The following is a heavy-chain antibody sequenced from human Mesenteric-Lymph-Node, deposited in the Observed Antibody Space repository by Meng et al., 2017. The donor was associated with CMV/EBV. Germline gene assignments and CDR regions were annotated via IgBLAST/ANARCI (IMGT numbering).Heavy chain of an antibody. D-gene: IGHD3-10*01. Sequence: LSLTCAASGFTFSDYAIHWVRQAPGKGLAWVSTISYDGSKTYYAASVKGRFTISRDNSKNMLSLQMNSLRAEDTAVYYCARQCPRAYGSGTYGCYDYWGQGTLVTVSS. J-gene: IGHJ4*02. CDR2: ISYDGSKT. V-gene: IGHV3-30*04. CDR3: ARQCPRAYGSGTYGCYDY. CDR1: GFTFSDYA.